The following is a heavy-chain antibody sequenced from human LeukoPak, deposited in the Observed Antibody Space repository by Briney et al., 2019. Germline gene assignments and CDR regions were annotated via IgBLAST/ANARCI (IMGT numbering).Heavy chain of an antibody. CDR1: GYTFTGYY. Sequence: SVKVSCKASGYTFTGYYMHWVRQAPGQGLEWMGGIIPIFGTANYAQKFQGRVTITADKSTSTAYMELSSLRSEDTAVYYCARVIGYRINYYYYYMDVWGKGTTVTVSS. CDR2: IIPIFGTA. CDR3: ARVIGYRINYYYYYMDV. V-gene: IGHV1-69*06. D-gene: IGHD1-1*01. J-gene: IGHJ6*03.